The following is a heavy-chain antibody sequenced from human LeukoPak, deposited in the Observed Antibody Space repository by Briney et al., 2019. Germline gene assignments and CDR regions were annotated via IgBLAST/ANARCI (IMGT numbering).Heavy chain of an antibody. CDR3: ARDLGYSSGWYGRGYFDY. D-gene: IGHD6-19*01. CDR2: INAGNGNT. CDR1: GYTFTSYA. V-gene: IGHV1-3*01. J-gene: IGHJ4*02. Sequence: ASVKVSCKASGYTFTSYAMHWVRQAPGQRLEWMGWINAGNGNTKYSQKFQGRVTITRDTSASTAYMGLSSLRSEDTAVYYCARDLGYSSGWYGRGYFDYWGQGTLVTVSS.